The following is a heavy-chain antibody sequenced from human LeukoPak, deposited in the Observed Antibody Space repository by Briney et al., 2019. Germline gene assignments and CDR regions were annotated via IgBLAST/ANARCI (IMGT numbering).Heavy chain of an antibody. CDR2: FDPEDGET. D-gene: IGHD1-1*01. V-gene: IGHV1-24*01. CDR1: GYTLTELS. CDR3: ATVVGRNDWFDP. Sequence: SVKVSCKVSGYTLTELSMHWVRQAPGKGLEWMGGFDPEDGETIYAQKFQGRVTMTEDTSTDTAYMELSSLRSEDTAVYYCATVVGRNDWFDPWGQGTLVTVSS. J-gene: IGHJ5*02.